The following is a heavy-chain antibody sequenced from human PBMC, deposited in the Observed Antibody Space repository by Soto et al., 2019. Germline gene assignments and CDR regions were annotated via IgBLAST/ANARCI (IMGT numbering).Heavy chain of an antibody. J-gene: IGHJ4*02. Sequence: QVQLQQWGAGLLKPSETLSLTCAVYGGSFSGYFWSWIRQPPGKGPEWIGEIDPSGNINYNPSLKSRATIAVDTSKNQFSLKLNSGTDADTAVYYCSRGRDAYKMGNYWGQGTLVTVSS. V-gene: IGHV4-34*02. CDR2: IDPSGNI. D-gene: IGHD3-16*01. CDR3: SRGRDAYKMGNY. CDR1: GGSFSGYF.